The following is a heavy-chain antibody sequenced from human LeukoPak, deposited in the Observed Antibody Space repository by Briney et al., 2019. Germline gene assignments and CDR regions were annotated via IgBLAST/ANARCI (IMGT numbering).Heavy chain of an antibody. CDR3: ARGVRVTMIVVVGNAFDI. J-gene: IGHJ3*02. D-gene: IGHD3-22*01. Sequence: ASQTLSLTCAVSGGSISSGGYSWSWIRQPPGKGLEWIGYIYYSGSTYYNPSLKSRVTISVDTSKNQFSLKLSSVTAADTAVYYCARGVRVTMIVVVGNAFDIWGQGTMVTVSS. CDR1: GGSISSGGYS. V-gene: IGHV4-30-4*07. CDR2: IYYSGST.